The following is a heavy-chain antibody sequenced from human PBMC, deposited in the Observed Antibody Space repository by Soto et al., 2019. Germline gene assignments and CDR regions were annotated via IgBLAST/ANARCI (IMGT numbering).Heavy chain of an antibody. CDR3: ARGRGFEDLLVVPSAQWFDVFDI. Sequence: QVQLQQWGAGLLKPSETLSLTCVVYGGSFSGYFWSWIRQPPGKGLEWIGEINHSGSTNYNPSLASRVTMSVDTSKQQVSLKLRSVIAADTAVYYCARGRGFEDLLVVPSAQWFDVFDIWGQGTMVTVSS. J-gene: IGHJ3*02. CDR1: GGSFSGYF. CDR2: INHSGST. V-gene: IGHV4-34*01. D-gene: IGHD2-2*01.